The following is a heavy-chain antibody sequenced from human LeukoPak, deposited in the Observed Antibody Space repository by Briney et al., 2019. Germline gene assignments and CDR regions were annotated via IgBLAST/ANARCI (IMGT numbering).Heavy chain of an antibody. CDR3: WAIVTTIKLDF. J-gene: IGHJ4*02. Sequence: SETLSLTCTVSGGSISSSSYSWGWIRQPPGRGLEWIGSVSHSGSINYDPSLKNRVTISVDTSKNQFSLKLSSVTAADTAVYYCWAIVTTIKLDFWGQGTLVTVSS. CDR2: VSHSGSI. D-gene: IGHD5-12*01. V-gene: IGHV4-39*01. CDR1: GGSISSSSYS.